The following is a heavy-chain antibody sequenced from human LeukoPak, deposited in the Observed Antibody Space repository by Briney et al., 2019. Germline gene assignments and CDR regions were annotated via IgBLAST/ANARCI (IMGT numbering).Heavy chain of an antibody. Sequence: GASVKISCKVSGYTFTDYYMHWVQQAPGKGLERMGLVDPEDGETIYAEKFQGRVTITADTSTDTAYMELSSLRSEDTAVYYCATLEDYYDSSGYAVDYWGQGTLVTVSS. J-gene: IGHJ4*02. CDR3: ATLEDYYDSSGYAVDY. D-gene: IGHD3-22*01. CDR2: VDPEDGET. V-gene: IGHV1-69-2*01. CDR1: GYTFTDYY.